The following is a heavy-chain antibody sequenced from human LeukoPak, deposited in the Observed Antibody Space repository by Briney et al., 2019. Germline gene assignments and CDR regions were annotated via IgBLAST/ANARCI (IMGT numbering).Heavy chain of an antibody. V-gene: IGHV3-23*01. CDR2: ISRSGGST. CDR3: AKLGGKTAYGDEYYGMDV. D-gene: IGHD4-17*01. J-gene: IGHJ6*02. CDR1: ELHA. Sequence: PGGSLGLTCEASELHARPWVGQGPGKGLGWVSAISRSGGSTYYADSLKGGFTISRDNSNHTLHLQLNSRRAEDTAVYYCAKLGGKTAYGDEYYGMDVWGQGNTVTVSS.